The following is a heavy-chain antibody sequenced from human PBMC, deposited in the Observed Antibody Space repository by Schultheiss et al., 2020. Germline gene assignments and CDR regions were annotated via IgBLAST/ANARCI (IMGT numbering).Heavy chain of an antibody. CDR2: ISGSGGST. J-gene: IGHJ4*02. D-gene: IGHD3-22*01. CDR1: GFTFSSYA. Sequence: GESLKISCAASGFTFSSYAMSWVRQAPGKGLEWVSAISGSGGSTYYADSVKGRFTVSRDNSKNTLYLQMSSLRAEDTAVYYCARKSSGNHYHFDYWGQGTLVTVSS. V-gene: IGHV3-23*01. CDR3: ARKSSGNHYHFDY.